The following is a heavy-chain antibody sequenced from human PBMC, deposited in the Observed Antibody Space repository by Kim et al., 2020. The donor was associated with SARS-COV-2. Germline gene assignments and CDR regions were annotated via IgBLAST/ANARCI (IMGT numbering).Heavy chain of an antibody. V-gene: IGHV1-3*01. D-gene: IGHD1-26*01. J-gene: IGHJ4*02. Sequence: KYSQKFQGRVSITRDTSASTAYMELSSLRSEDTAVYYCARQSGGSYLFDYWGQGTLVTVSS. CDR3: ARQSGGSYLFDY.